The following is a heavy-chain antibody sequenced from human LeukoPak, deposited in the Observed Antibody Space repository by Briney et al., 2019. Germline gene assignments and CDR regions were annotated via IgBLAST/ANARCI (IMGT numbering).Heavy chain of an antibody. CDR2: TRNKVNSYTT. CDR3: ARSMYGEGRRIIDFDY. Sequence: GGSLRLSCAASGFTFSDHYIDWVHQAPGKGLEWVARTRNKVNSYTTAYAASVTGRFTVSRDDSSNSVYLQMNSLKIEDTAAYYCARSMYGEGRRIIDFDYWGQGSLLTVSS. CDR1: GFTFSDHY. V-gene: IGHV3-72*01. D-gene: IGHD4/OR15-4a*01. J-gene: IGHJ4*02.